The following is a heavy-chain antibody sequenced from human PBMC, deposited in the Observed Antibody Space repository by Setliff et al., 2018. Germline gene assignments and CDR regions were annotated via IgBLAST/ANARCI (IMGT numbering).Heavy chain of an antibody. Sequence: KPSETLSLTCSVSGGSISSGGFYWSWIRQSAGRGLEWIGHFHTGGATDYNLSLKSRVTISLDSSKNQFSLRLSSVTAADAAVYFCARESATIGEFPLYYFDKWGQGIPVT. D-gene: IGHD3-10*01. J-gene: IGHJ4*02. CDR1: GGSISSGGFY. CDR3: ARESATIGEFPLYYFDK. V-gene: IGHV4-61*09. CDR2: FHTGGAT.